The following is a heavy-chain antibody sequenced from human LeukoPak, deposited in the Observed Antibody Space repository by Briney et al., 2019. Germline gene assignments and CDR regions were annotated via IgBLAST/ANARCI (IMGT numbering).Heavy chain of an antibody. CDR3: ARDYGGSSPFDY. V-gene: IGHV3-23*01. Sequence: GGSLRLSCAASGFTFSSYGMSWVRQAPGKGLEWVSGISGSGGSKYYADSVKGRFTISRDNAKNSLYLQINSLRAEDTAVYYCARDYGGSSPFDYWGQGTLVTVSS. CDR2: ISGSGGSK. J-gene: IGHJ4*02. CDR1: GFTFSSYG. D-gene: IGHD4-23*01.